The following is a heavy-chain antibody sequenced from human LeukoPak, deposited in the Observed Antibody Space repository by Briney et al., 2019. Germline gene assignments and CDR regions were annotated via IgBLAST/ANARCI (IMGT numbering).Heavy chain of an antibody. CDR2: INPSGGNT. CDR3: ARDPLDIVVVPAAVYYYMDX. CDR1: GYTFTSYY. Sequence: ASVKVSCKASGYTFTSYYMHWVRQAPGQGLEWMGIINPSGGNTSYAQKFQGRVTMTRDTSTSTVYMELSSLRSEDTAVYYCARDPLDIVVVPAAVYYYMDXXXXXXXVTXXS. V-gene: IGHV1-46*01. D-gene: IGHD2-2*03. J-gene: IGHJ6*03.